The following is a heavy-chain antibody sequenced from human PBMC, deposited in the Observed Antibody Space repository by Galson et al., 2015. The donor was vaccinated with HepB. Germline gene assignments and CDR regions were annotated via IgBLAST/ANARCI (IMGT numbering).Heavy chain of an antibody. D-gene: IGHD6-19*01. J-gene: IGHJ4*02. Sequence: SLRLSCAVSGFTFSNYGMHWVRQAPGKGLEWVAVISYDGSNKNYADSVKGRFTISRDNSKNTLYLQMNGLSAEDTAVYYCARDSGIVVAVGDYWGQGTLVTVSS. CDR2: ISYDGSNK. CDR1: GFTFSNYG. V-gene: IGHV3-30*03. CDR3: ARDSGIVVAVGDY.